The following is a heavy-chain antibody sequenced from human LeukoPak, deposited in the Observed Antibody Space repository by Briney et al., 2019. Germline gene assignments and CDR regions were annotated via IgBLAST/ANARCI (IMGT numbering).Heavy chain of an antibody. J-gene: IGHJ4*02. CDR3: VKDTLPSFYYDSSGYSSFDY. D-gene: IGHD3-22*01. V-gene: IGHV3-23*01. Sequence: GGSLRLSCAASGFTFSSYAMSWVRQAPGKGLEWVSAISGSGGSTYYADSVKGRFTISRDNSKNRLYLQMNSLRAEDTAVYYCVKDTLPSFYYDSSGYSSFDYWGQGTLVTVSS. CDR2: ISGSGGST. CDR1: GFTFSSYA.